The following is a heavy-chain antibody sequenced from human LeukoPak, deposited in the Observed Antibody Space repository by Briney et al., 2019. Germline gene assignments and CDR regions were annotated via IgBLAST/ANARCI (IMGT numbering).Heavy chain of an antibody. CDR1: GYTLSSYA. D-gene: IGHD3-16*01. CDR2: ISGSGGST. V-gene: IGHV3-23*01. J-gene: IGHJ5*02. CDR3: AKEGGSGAYYDYVWGSYPNWFDP. Sequence: PGGSLRLSCAASGYTLSSYAMSWVRQAPGKGLEWVSAISGSGGSTYYADSVKGRFTISRDNSKNTLYLQMNSLRAEDTAVYYCAKEGGSGAYYDYVWGSYPNWFDPWGQGTLVTVSS.